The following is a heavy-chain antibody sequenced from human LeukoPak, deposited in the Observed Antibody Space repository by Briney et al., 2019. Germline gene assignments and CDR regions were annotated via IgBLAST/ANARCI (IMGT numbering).Heavy chain of an antibody. Sequence: SETLSLTCTVSGGSISSYYWSWIRQPPGKGLEWIGYIYYSGSTNYNPSPKSRVTISLDTSKKQFSLMLSTVPGAETAVDYCAGDSGPYITSGFDYCGEGTPCTVS. CDR3: AGDSGPYITSGFDY. CDR1: GGSISSYY. CDR2: IYYSGST. V-gene: IGHV4-59*01. J-gene: IGHJ4*02. D-gene: IGHD3-10*01.